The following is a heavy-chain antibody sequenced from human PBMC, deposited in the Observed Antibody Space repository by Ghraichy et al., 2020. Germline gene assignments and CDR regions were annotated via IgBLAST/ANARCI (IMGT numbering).Heavy chain of an antibody. CDR3: ARDRTGFGEMDYFDY. D-gene: IGHD3-10*01. J-gene: IGHJ4*02. V-gene: IGHV4-34*01. CDR2: INHSGST. CDR1: GGSFSGYY. Sequence: SETLSLTCAVYGGSFSGYYWSWIRQPPGKGLEWIGEINHSGSTNYNPSLKSRVTISVDTSKNQFSLKLSSVTAADTAVYYCARDRTGFGEMDYFDYWGQGTLVTVSS.